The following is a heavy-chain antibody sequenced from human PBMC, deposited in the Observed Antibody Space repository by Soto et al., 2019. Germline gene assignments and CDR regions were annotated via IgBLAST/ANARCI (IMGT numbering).Heavy chain of an antibody. CDR2: IQTDTGHP. Sequence: QVQLVQSGPEVKKPGASVTVSCKASGYTFLKYGINWVRQAPGQGLEWMGGIQTDTGHPNVAQKFQDRVTMTTDTSPGTAYMDMRSLGSGDTATSYCAQDRGSGYRLDHWGQGTLVTVSS. D-gene: IGHD3-10*01. J-gene: IGHJ4*02. V-gene: IGHV1-18*01. CDR3: AQDRGSGYRLDH. CDR1: GYTFLKYG.